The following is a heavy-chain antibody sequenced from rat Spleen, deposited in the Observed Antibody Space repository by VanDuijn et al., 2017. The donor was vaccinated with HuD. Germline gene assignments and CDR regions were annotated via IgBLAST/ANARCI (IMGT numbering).Heavy chain of an antibody. CDR2: ITYDGSGT. V-gene: IGHV5-7*01. D-gene: IGHD1-11*01. CDR1: GFTFNDYN. J-gene: IGHJ1*01. CDR3: ARPNYGYPFAY. Sequence: EVQLVESGGDLVQPGRSLKLSCAASGFTFNDYNMAWVRQAPKKGLEWVATITYDGSGTYYRDSVKGRFTISRDNAKSTLFLQMDSLRSEDTATYYCARPNYGYPFAYWGPGTMVTVSS.